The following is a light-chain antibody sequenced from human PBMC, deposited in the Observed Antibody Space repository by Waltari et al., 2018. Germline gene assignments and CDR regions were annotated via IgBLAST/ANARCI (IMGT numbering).Light chain of an antibody. CDR1: QSIGSS. J-gene: IGKJ4*01. Sequence: DIQMTQSPSTLSASVGDRVTITCRASQSIGSSLAWYQQKPGKAPKVVIYEASSLESGVPSRFSGSGSGTEFTLTISSLQPDDFATYYCQQCNSYLLTFAGGTKVEIK. CDR2: EAS. V-gene: IGKV1-5*03. CDR3: QQCNSYLLT.